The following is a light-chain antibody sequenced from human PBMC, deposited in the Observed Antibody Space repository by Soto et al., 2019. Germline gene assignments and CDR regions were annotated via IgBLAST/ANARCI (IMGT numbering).Light chain of an antibody. CDR1: QSISSW. CDR2: EAS. V-gene: IGKV1-5*01. J-gene: IGKJ4*01. CDR3: QQYTNFPLT. Sequence: DIQMTQSPSTLSASVGDRVTITCRASQSISSWMAWYQQKPGKAPKLVIHEASRLESGAPSRFSGSESGTEFTLTTSGLHADDFATYYCQQYTNFPLTFGGGTKVEIK.